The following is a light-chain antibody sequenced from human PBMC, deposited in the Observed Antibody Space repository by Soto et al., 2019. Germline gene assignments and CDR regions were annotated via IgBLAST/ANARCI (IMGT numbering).Light chain of an antibody. J-gene: IGKJ1*01. CDR1: QSISGW. V-gene: IGKV1-5*03. CDR2: KAS. CDR3: QQYYSSWT. Sequence: DIQMTQSPSSLSASVGDRVTITCRASQSISGWLAWYQQKPGKAPKLLLYKASTLESGVPSRFSGSGSGTEFTLTISSLQPDDFATYYCQQYYSSWTFGQGTKVDI.